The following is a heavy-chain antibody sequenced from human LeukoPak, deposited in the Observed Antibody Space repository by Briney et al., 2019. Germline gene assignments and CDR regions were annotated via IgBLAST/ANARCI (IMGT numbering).Heavy chain of an antibody. D-gene: IGHD3-22*01. CDR3: ARQDYYDSSGYYYQWDY. V-gene: IGHV1-69*06. CDR2: IIPIFGTA. Sequence: ASVKVSCKASGGAFSSYAISWVRQAPGQGLEWMGGIIPIFGTANYAQKFQGRVTITADKSTSTAYMELSSLRSEDTAMYYCARQDYYDSSGYYYQWDYWGQGTLVTVSS. J-gene: IGHJ4*02. CDR1: GGAFSSYA.